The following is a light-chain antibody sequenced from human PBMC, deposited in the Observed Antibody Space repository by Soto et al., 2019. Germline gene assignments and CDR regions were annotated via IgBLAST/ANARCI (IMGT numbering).Light chain of an antibody. V-gene: IGLV2-23*02. CDR2: EVS. Sequence: QSALTQPASVSGSPGQPITISCTGTSSDVGSYNFVSWYQQHPGKAPEFIIYEVSKRPSGVSNRFSGSKSGNTASLTISGLQAEDEADYYCCSYASSTSVIFGGGNKLTVL. CDR1: SSDVGSYNF. CDR3: CSYASSTSVI. J-gene: IGLJ2*01.